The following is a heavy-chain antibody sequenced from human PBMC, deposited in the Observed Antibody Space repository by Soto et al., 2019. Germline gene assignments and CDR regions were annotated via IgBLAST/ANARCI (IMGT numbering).Heavy chain of an antibody. D-gene: IGHD5-18*01. Sequence: GASVKVSCKASGGTFSSYAISWVRQAPGQGLEWMGGIIPIFGTANYAQKFQGRVTITADESTSTAYMKLSSLRSEDTAVYYCARGALYSYGSDPDDYWGQGTLVTVSS. CDR1: GGTFSSYA. CDR3: ARGALYSYGSDPDDY. CDR2: IIPIFGTA. V-gene: IGHV1-69*13. J-gene: IGHJ4*02.